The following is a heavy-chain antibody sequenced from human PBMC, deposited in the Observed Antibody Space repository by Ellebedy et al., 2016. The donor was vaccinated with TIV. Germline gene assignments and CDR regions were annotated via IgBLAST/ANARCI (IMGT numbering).Heavy chain of an antibody. CDR2: VYPEDSDT. CDR1: GYSFAKYW. D-gene: IGHD3-22*01. J-gene: IGHJ4*02. CDR3: ARSDSSGYEFDY. V-gene: IGHV5-51*01. Sequence: KVSCKGSGYSFAKYWIGWVRQMHGKGLEWIGIVYPEDSDTRYSPSFQGQVTISADKSISTAYLQWSSLKASDTAMYYCARSDSSGYEFDYWGQGTLVTVSS.